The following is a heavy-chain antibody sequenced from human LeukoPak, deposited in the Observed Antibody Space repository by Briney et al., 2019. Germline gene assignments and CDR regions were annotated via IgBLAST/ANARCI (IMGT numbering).Heavy chain of an antibody. CDR2: IIPILGIA. J-gene: IGHJ4*02. D-gene: IGHD3-9*01. CDR1: GGTFSSYT. Sequence: SVKVSCKASGGTFSSYTISWVRQAPGQGLEWMGRIIPILGIANYARKFQGRVTITADKSTSTAYMELSSLRSEDTAVYYCASYYYDILTGSNYWGQGTLVTVSS. V-gene: IGHV1-69*02. CDR3: ASYYYDILTGSNY.